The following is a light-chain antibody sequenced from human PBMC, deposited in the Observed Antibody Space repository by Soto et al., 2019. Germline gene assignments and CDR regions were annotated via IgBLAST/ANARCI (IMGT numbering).Light chain of an antibody. V-gene: IGKV1-17*01. CDR3: VQHSTYPLT. CDR2: AAS. Sequence: DIQMTQFPSSLSASVGDRVTITCRASQGIRNDLGWYQQKPGKAPKRLIYAASSLSSGVPSRSSGSGSGTEFTLAISSLQPEDSATFYCVQHSTYPLTFGQGTKVEIK. J-gene: IGKJ1*01. CDR1: QGIRND.